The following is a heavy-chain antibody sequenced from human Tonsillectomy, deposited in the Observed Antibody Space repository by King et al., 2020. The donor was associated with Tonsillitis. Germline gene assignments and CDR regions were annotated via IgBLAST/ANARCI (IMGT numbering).Heavy chain of an antibody. CDR3: ARREAAIRAFDI. CDR2: IYPGDSDT. V-gene: IGHV5-51*01. J-gene: IGHJ3*02. CDR1: GYSFTSYW. Sequence: QLVQSGAEVKKPGGSVKISCKGSGYSFTSYWIDWVRQMPGKGLEWMGIIYPGDSDTRYSPSFPGSVTIPADKSIRTAYLQWSSLKASDTAMYYCARREAAIRAFDIWGQGTMVTVAS. D-gene: IGHD6-13*01.